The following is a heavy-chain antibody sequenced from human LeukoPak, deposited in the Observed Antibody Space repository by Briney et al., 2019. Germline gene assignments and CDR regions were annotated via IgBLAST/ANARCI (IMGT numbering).Heavy chain of an antibody. CDR2: INSDGSST. CDR1: GFSFSSYW. J-gene: IGHJ4*02. V-gene: IGHV3-74*01. Sequence: GGSLRLSCAASGFSFSSYWMHWVRQTPGKGLVWVSRINSDGSSTTNADSVKGRFTMSRDNAKSTLYLQMSSLRAEDAAVYYCATSLGPLTGYWGQGTLVTVSS. D-gene: IGHD3-9*01. CDR3: ATSLGPLTGY.